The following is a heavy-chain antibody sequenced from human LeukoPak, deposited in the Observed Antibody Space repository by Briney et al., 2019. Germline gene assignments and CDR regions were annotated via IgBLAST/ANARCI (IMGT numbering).Heavy chain of an antibody. CDR1: GGTFSNYA. J-gene: IGHJ5*02. CDR2: IIPIFATA. Sequence: SVKVSCKTSGGTFSNYAISWVRQAPGQGLEWMGGIIPIFATANYAQKFQGRVTMTADKSTSTAYMELSSLRSEDTAVYYCARASLEAVASLKPWGQGTLVTVSS. CDR3: ARASLEAVASLKP. D-gene: IGHD6-19*01. V-gene: IGHV1-69*06.